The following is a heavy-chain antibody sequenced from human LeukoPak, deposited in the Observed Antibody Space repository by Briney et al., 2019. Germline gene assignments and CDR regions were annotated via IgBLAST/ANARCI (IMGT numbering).Heavy chain of an antibody. CDR1: GYTFTNYG. Sequence: ASVKVSCKASGYTFTNYGISWLRQAPGQGLEWMGWTSTYNGNTNYAQKLQGRVTMTTDTSTNTVYMDLRSLRSDDTAVYYCARDVAAGTPGYYYYYYGMDVWGQGTTVTVSS. V-gene: IGHV1-18*01. J-gene: IGHJ6*02. CDR3: ARDVAAGTPGYYYYYYGMDV. CDR2: TSTYNGNT. D-gene: IGHD6-13*01.